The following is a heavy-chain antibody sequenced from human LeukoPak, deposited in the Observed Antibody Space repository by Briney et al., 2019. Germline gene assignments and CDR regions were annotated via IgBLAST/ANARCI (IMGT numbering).Heavy chain of an antibody. V-gene: IGHV1-2*02. CDR3: VIMGDTFDT. Sequence: ASVKVSCKASGYTFTGYYMHWVRQAPGQGLEWMGSINPDNADTNYAQNFQGRVTMTRDTSLNTAYMDLSRLRSDDTAVYYCVIMGDTFDTWGQGTMVTVSS. CDR1: GYTFTGYY. CDR2: INPDNADT. D-gene: IGHD2-8*01. J-gene: IGHJ3*02.